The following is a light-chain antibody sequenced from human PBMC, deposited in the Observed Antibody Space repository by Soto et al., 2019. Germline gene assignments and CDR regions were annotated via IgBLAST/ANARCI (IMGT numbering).Light chain of an antibody. CDR2: LND. CDR3: AAWDDSLNAL. Sequence: QSVLTQTPSVSGALGQKITMSCTGSSSNIGAGYDVHWYQQLPGAAPKLLIYLNDQRPSGVPDRFSGSKSGTSAFLAISGLQSEDEADYYCAAWDDSLNALFGTGTKLTVL. J-gene: IGLJ1*01. CDR1: SSNIGAGYD. V-gene: IGLV1-44*01.